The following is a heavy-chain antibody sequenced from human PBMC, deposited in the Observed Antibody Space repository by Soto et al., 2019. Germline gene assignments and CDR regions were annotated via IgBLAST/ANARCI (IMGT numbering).Heavy chain of an antibody. J-gene: IGHJ3*02. D-gene: IGHD2-15*01. Sequence: QVQLVQSGAEVKKPGSSVKVSCKASVGTFSSYTISWVRQAPGQGLEWMGRIIPILDIAIYAQKLQARVTITADKSTNTVYMELSSLRSEDTAVYYCAREDNAFDIWGQGTMVTVSP. CDR1: VGTFSSYT. CDR3: AREDNAFDI. CDR2: IIPILDIA. V-gene: IGHV1-69*08.